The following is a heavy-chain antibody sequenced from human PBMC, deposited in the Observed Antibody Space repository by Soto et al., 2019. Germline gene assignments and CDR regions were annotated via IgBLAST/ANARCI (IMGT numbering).Heavy chain of an antibody. J-gene: IGHJ4*02. D-gene: IGHD6-6*01. CDR3: VRGAGSSSRPYYFDY. Sequence: AASVKVSCKASGYTFTSYAMHWVRQAPGQRLEWMGWINAGNGNTKYSQKFQGRVTITRDTSASTAYMELSSLRSEDTAVYYCVRGAGSSSRPYYFDYWGQGTLVTVSS. CDR2: INAGNGNT. CDR1: GYTFTSYA. V-gene: IGHV1-3*01.